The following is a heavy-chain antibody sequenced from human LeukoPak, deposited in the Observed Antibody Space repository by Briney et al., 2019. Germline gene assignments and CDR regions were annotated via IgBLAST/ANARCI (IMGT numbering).Heavy chain of an antibody. D-gene: IGHD2-15*01. CDR2: IYHSGST. V-gene: IGHV4-39*07. CDR1: GGSISSSSYY. Sequence: PSETLSLTCTVSGGSISSSSYYWGWIRQPPGKGLEWIGSIYHSGSTYYNPSLKSRVTISVDTSKNQFSLKLSSVTAADTAVYYCARAAVSWLLLNWFDPWGQGTLVTVSS. CDR3: ARAAVSWLLLNWFDP. J-gene: IGHJ5*02.